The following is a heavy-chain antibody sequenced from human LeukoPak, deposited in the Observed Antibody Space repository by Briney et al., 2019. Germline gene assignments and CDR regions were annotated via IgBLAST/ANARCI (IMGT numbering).Heavy chain of an antibody. CDR1: GFTFSSDA. D-gene: IGHD2-15*01. J-gene: IGHJ4*02. CDR3: AKGGASSGGYDC. V-gene: IGHV3-23*01. CDR2: ISASGGT. Sequence: GGSLRLSCAASGFTFSSDAMTWVRQAPGKGLEWVSGISASGGTYYADSVKGRLTLSRDNSKNTLHLQMNSLRAEDTAIYYCAKGGASSGGYDCWGQGTLVTVSS.